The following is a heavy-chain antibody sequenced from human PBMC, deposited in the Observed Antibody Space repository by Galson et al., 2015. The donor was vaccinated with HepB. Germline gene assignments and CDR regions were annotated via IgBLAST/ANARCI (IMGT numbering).Heavy chain of an antibody. J-gene: IGHJ4*02. CDR3: ARKAPRGNGDYTLDY. CDR2: IKQDGSEK. Sequence: SLRLSCAASGFTFSSYWMSWVRQAPGKGLEWVANIKQDGSEKYYVDSVKGRFTISRDNAKNSLYLQMNSLRAEDTAVYYCARKAPRGNGDYTLDYWGQGTLVTVSS. V-gene: IGHV3-7*03. CDR1: GFTFSSYW. D-gene: IGHD4-17*01.